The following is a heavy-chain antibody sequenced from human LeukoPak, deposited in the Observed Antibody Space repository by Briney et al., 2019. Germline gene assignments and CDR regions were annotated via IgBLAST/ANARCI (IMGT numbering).Heavy chain of an antibody. D-gene: IGHD6-13*01. V-gene: IGHV4-39*07. Sequence: SETLSLTCTVSGGSISSSSYYWGWIRQPPGKGLEWIGSIYYSGSTYYNPSLKSRVTISVDTSKNQFSLKLSSVTAADTAVYYCASKAAAGTEVIDYWGQGTLVTVSS. CDR3: ASKAAAGTEVIDY. J-gene: IGHJ4*02. CDR2: IYYSGST. CDR1: GGSISSSSYY.